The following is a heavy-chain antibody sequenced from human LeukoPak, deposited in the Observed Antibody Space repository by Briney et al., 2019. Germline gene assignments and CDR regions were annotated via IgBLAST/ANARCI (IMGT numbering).Heavy chain of an antibody. CDR1: GGSISIISSSTYS. CDR3: ARQLPTAAADTRGYFDY. V-gene: IGHV4-39*01. J-gene: IGHJ4*02. CDR2: LYYGENS. D-gene: IGHD6-25*01. Sequence: PSETLSLTCTVSGGSISIISSSTYSWGWIRQAPGKGLEWIGSLYYGENSHYNPSLKRRATLSVDTSNNQFSLKLTSVTAADAAVYFCARQLPTAAADTRGYFDYWGQGTVVTVSS.